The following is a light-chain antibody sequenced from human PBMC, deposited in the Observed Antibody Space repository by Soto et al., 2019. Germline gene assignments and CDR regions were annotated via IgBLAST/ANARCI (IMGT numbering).Light chain of an antibody. J-gene: IGLJ3*02. CDR2: EVS. CDR3: CSYNGGSSWV. Sequence: QSVLTQPASVSGSPGQSITISCTGTSSDVGGYNFVSWYQQHPGKVPKLVIYEVSNRPSGVPNRFFGSKSDNRASLTISGLQAEDEADYYCCSYNGGSSWVFGGGTKLTV. CDR1: SSDVGGYNF. V-gene: IGLV2-14*01.